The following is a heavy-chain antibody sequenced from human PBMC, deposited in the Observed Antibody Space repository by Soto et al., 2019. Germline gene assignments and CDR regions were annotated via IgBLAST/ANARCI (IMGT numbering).Heavy chain of an antibody. CDR1: GFTFSDYY. J-gene: IGHJ4*02. CDR2: ISGSGSII. V-gene: IGHV3-11*01. CDR3: SRGPESDF. Sequence: QVQLVDSEGGLVKPGGSLRLSCATSGFTFSDYYMNWICQAPGKGLEWLSYISGSGSIIYYADSVKGRFTISRDNAKNSLYLQLNSLRAEDTAVYYCSRGPESDFWGQGTLVTVSS.